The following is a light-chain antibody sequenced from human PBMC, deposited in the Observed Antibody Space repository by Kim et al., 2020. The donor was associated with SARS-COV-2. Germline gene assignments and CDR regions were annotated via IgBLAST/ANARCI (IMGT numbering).Light chain of an antibody. CDR1: SSDIGTYDY. CDR2: EVT. V-gene: IGLV2-11*01. J-gene: IGLJ3*02. Sequence: QSALTQPRSVSGSPGQSVTISCTGASSDIGTYDYVSWYQQYPGKAPKMMIYEVTKRPSGVPDRFSGSKSGNTASLTISGLQVDDEADYYCCSYAGFYTGVFGGGTQLTVL. CDR3: CSYAGFYTGV.